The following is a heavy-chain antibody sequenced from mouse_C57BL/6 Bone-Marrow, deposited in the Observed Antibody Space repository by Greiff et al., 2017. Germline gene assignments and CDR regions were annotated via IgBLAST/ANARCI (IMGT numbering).Heavy chain of an antibody. CDR3: AREDYYGSYYFDY. Sequence: QVQLQQSGPGLVAPSQSLSITCTVSGFSLTSYAISWVRQPPGKGLEWLGVIWTGGGTNYNSALKSRLSISKDNSKSQVFLKMNSLQTDDTARYYCAREDYYGSYYFDYWGQGTTLTVSS. D-gene: IGHD1-1*01. CDR1: GFSLTSYA. CDR2: IWTGGGT. V-gene: IGHV2-9-1*01. J-gene: IGHJ2*01.